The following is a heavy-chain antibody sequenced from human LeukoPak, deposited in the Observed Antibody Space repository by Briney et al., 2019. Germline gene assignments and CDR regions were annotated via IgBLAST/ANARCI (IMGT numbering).Heavy chain of an antibody. V-gene: IGHV3-48*03. CDR2: IIGTGSTK. CDR3: AREFLDAFDI. J-gene: IGHJ3*02. CDR1: GITLSSYE. Sequence: QSGGSLRLSCAASGITLSSYEMNWVRQAPGKGLEWVSYIIGTGSTKYYADSVEGRFTISRDNAKNSVYLQMNSLRAEDTAVYYCAREFLDAFDIWGQGTMVTVSS.